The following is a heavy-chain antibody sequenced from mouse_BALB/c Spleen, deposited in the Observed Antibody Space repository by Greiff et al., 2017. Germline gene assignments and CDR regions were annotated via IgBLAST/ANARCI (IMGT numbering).Heavy chain of an antibody. CDR3: ARYDGAYYAMDY. CDR2: IYPGDGDT. V-gene: IGHV1-87*01. J-gene: IGHJ4*01. D-gene: IGHD2-12*01. CDR1: GYTFTSYW. Sequence: VKLVESGAELARPGASVKLSCKASGYTFTSYWMQWVKQRPGQGLEWIGAIYPGDGDTRYTQKFKGKATLTADKSSSTAYMQLSSLASEDSAVYYCARYDGAYYAMDYWGQGTSVTVSS.